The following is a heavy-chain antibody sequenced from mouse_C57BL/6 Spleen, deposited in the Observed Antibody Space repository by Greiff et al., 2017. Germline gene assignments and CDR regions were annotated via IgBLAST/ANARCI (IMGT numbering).Heavy chain of an antibody. D-gene: IGHD2-3*01. Sequence: QVQLQQSGPELVKPGASVKISCKASGYAFSSSWMNWVKQRPGQGLEWIGRIYPGDGDTNYNGKFKGKATLTADKSSSTAYMQLSSLTSEDSAVYFCARGDGGKYWGQGTTLTVSS. J-gene: IGHJ2*01. CDR3: ARGDGGKY. CDR1: GYAFSSSW. V-gene: IGHV1-82*01. CDR2: IYPGDGDT.